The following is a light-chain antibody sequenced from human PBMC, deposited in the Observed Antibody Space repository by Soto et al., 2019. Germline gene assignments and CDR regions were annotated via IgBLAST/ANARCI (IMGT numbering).Light chain of an antibody. CDR2: MSS. V-gene: IGKV2-28*01. CDR1: QSLLHSNGFNY. J-gene: IGKJ1*01. CDR3: MQAVQTPWS. Sequence: VLTQSPLSLPVILGEPASISCKSSQSLLHSNGFNYLDWYLQRPGQSPQLLIYMSSSRASGVPDRFSGSGSRTDFTLKITRVEPEDLGVYYCMQAVQTPWSFGQGTKVEIK.